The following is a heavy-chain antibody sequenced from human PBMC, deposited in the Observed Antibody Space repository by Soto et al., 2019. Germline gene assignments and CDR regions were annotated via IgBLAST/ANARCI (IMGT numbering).Heavy chain of an antibody. Sequence: PSETLSLTCTVAGGSISSGGYYWSWIRQHPGKGLEWIGYIYYSGSTYYNPSLKSRVTISVDTSKNQFSLKLSSVTAADTAVYYCARDLYYYYYYMDVWGKGTTVTVSS. D-gene: IGHD2-8*01. CDR2: IYYSGST. J-gene: IGHJ6*03. CDR1: GGSISSGGYY. CDR3: ARDLYYYYYYMDV. V-gene: IGHV4-31*03.